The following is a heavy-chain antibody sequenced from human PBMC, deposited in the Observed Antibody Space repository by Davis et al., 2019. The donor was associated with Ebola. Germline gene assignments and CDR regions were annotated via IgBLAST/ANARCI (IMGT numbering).Heavy chain of an antibody. CDR3: AKRRSSLKYYYYGMDV. Sequence: ASVKVSCKVSGYTLTELSMHWVRQAPGKGLEWMGGFDPEDGETIYAQKFQGRVTMTEDTSTDTAYMELSSLRSEDTAVYYCAKRRSSLKYYYYGMDVWGQGTTVTVSS. J-gene: IGHJ6*02. D-gene: IGHD6-13*01. V-gene: IGHV1-24*01. CDR1: GYTLTELS. CDR2: FDPEDGET.